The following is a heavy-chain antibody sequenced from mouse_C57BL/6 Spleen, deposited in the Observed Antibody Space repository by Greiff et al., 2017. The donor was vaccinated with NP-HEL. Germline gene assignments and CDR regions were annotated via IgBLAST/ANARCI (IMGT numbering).Heavy chain of an antibody. CDR1: GYAFTNYL. CDR3: ARSLYDYSAWFAY. J-gene: IGHJ3*01. V-gene: IGHV1-54*01. CDR2: INPGSGGT. Sequence: QVQLKESGAELVRPGTSVKVSCKASGYAFTNYLIEWVKQRPGQGLEWIGVINPGSGGTNYNEKFKGKATLTADKSSSTAYMQLSSLTSEDSAVYFCARSLYDYSAWFAYWGQGTLVTVSA. D-gene: IGHD2-4*01.